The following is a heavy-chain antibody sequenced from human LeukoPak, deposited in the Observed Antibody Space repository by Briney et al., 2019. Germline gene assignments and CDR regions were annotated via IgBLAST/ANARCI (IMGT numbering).Heavy chain of an antibody. CDR2: ISGSGGDT. V-gene: IGHV3-23*01. Sequence: PGGSLRLSWAASGFTFSSYAMSWVRQAPGKGLEWVSTISGSGGDTYYAESVKGRFTISRDNSKNTLYLQMNSLRAEDTAVYYCAKDRGISYGRELFDYWGQGTLVTVSS. D-gene: IGHD3-16*01. J-gene: IGHJ4*02. CDR3: AKDRGISYGRELFDY. CDR1: GFTFSSYA.